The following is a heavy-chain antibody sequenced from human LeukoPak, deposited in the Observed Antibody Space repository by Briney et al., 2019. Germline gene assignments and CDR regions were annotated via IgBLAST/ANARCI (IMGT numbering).Heavy chain of an antibody. D-gene: IGHD6-19*01. J-gene: IGHJ3*02. V-gene: IGHV4-59*01. CDR2: IYYSGST. CDR3: ARLAVWAGTSYDVFHI. Sequence: SETLSLTCTVSGGSISSYYWGWIRQPPGKGLDWIGYIYYSGSTNYNPSLKSRVTISVDTSKNQFSLKLSSVTATDTAVYYCARLAVWAGTSYDVFHIWGQGTVVTVSS. CDR1: GGSISSYY.